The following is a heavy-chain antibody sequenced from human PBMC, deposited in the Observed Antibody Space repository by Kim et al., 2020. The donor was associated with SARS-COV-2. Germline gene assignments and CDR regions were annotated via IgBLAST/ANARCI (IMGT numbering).Heavy chain of an antibody. V-gene: IGHV1-2*02. CDR3: ASQLRITMIVVVHYAFDI. Sequence: ASVKVSCKASGYTFTGYYMHWVRQAPGQGLEWMGWNNPNSGGTNYAQKFQGRVTMTRDTSISTAYMELSRLRSDDTAVYYCASQLRITMIVVVHYAFDIWGQGTMVTVSS. D-gene: IGHD3-22*01. J-gene: IGHJ3*02. CDR2: NNPNSGGT. CDR1: GYTFTGYY.